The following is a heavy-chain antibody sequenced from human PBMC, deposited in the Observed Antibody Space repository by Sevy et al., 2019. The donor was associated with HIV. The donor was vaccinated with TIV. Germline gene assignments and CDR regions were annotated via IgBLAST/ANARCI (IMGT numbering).Heavy chain of an antibody. CDR3: AKEETTGYI. J-gene: IGHJ4*02. D-gene: IGHD3-9*01. V-gene: IGHV3-23*01. CDR2: ISASGGST. Sequence: GGSLRLSCAASGFTFNIYSMNWVRQAPGKGLEWVSTISASGGSTYYADSVKGRFTISRDNSKKNVYLDMNSLRAEDTAIFYCAKEETTGYIWGQGTLVTVSS. CDR1: GFTFNIYS.